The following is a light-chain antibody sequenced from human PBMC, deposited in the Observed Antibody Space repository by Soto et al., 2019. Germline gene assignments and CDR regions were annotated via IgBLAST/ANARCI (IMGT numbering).Light chain of an antibody. J-gene: IGKJ1*01. Sequence: DIVMTQSPATLSVSPGERVTLSCRASQSVSNNLAWYQQKFGQAPRLLIYGASTRASGIPARFGGSGSATEFTLTISSLQPEDFAVYYCQQYSNWPSWTFGQGTKVDIK. CDR1: QSVSNN. CDR3: QQYSNWPSWT. V-gene: IGKV3-15*01. CDR2: GAS.